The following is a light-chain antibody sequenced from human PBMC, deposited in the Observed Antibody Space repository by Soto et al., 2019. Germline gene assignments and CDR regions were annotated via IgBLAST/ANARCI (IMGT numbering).Light chain of an antibody. Sequence: QSVLTQPRSVSGSPGQSVTISCTVTNIDVGGYNYVSWYQHHPGKAPQLMIYDVAKRPSGVPDRFSGSKSGNTASLTISGLQTEDEADYYCCSYVGSYTVIFGGVTKVTV. CDR2: DVA. CDR1: NIDVGGYNY. CDR3: CSYVGSYTVI. V-gene: IGLV2-11*01. J-gene: IGLJ2*01.